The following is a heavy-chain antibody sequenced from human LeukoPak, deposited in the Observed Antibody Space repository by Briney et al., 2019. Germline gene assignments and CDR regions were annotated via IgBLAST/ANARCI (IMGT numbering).Heavy chain of an antibody. CDR2: IIPIFGTA. J-gene: IGHJ4*02. V-gene: IGHV1-69*13. Sequence: GASVKVSCKASGGTFSSYAISWVRQAPGQGLEWMGGIIPIFGTANYAQKFQGRVTITPDESTSTAYMELSSLRSEDTAVYYCARDSGDGYNVRPWEWGQGTLVTVSS. D-gene: IGHD5-24*01. CDR3: ARDSGDGYNVRPWE. CDR1: GGTFSSYA.